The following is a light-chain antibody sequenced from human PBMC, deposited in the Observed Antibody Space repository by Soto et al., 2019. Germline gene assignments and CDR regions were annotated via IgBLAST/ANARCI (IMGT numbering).Light chain of an antibody. J-gene: IGKJ4*01. V-gene: IGKV1-12*01. CDR1: QGISSW. CDR2: AAS. CDR3: QQADTFPLT. Sequence: DIQMTQSPSSVSASVGDRVTITCRASQGISSWVAWYQQKPGKAPNLLIYAASSLQRGVPSRFGGSGSGTEFTLTISNLQPEDFATYYCQQADTFPLTFGGGTKVEIK.